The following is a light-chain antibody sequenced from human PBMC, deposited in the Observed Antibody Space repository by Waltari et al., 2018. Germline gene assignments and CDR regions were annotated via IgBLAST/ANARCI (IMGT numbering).Light chain of an antibody. V-gene: IGLV3-25*03. CDR1: TFPKQY. Sequence: SYALPQPASASVSPAQTARTTCSGATFPKQYAYWYQKKPGQAPVLTIYKDTERPSGIPERFSGSTSGTTVTLTITGVLAEDEAQYYCQSADSSERWVFGGGTKLTVL. CDR3: QSADSSERWV. CDR2: KDT. J-gene: IGLJ3*02.